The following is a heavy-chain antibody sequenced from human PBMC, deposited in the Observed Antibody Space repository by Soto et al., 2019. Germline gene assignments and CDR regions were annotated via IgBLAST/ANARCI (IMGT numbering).Heavy chain of an antibody. CDR2: IYYSGRY. J-gene: IGHJ4*02. Sequence: PSETLSLTCTVSGDSISSSNYFWGWIPQPPGKGLEWIGYIYYSGRYNYNPSLESRLTISIDTSKNQFSLRLASVTAADTAVYYCARTLPNRQLFDSWSQGTLVTVSS. D-gene: IGHD1-1*01. V-gene: IGHV4-61*05. CDR3: ARTLPNRQLFDS. CDR1: GDSISSSNYF.